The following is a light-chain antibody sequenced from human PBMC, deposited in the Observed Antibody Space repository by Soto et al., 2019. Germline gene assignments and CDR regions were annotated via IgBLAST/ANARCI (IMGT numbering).Light chain of an antibody. CDR2: EGI. J-gene: IGLJ2*01. V-gene: IGLV2-14*02. Sequence: QSVLTQPASVSGSPGQSITISCTGSSNTIGGYNVVSWYQQHPGKAPKVIIYEGIKRPSGVSNRFSGAISGSTASLTISGLQAEDEADYYCSSYTSSSTLVIFGGGTKLTVL. CDR1: SNTIGGYNV. CDR3: SSYTSSSTLVI.